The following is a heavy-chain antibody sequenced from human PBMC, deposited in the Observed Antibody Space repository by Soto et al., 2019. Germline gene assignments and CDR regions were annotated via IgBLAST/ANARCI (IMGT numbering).Heavy chain of an antibody. CDR3: ARMRVFYGLASHYIADYYYYYGMDV. D-gene: IGHD3-10*01. J-gene: IGHJ6*02. Sequence: KASCKASGGTFSSYAMSCVRQAPVQGLWWMVWIIPIFGTANYAQKFQGRVTMTTDTSASTVHMDLRSLRSDDTAVYYCARMRVFYGLASHYIADYYYYYGMDVWGQGTPVTVSS. CDR1: GGTFSSYA. CDR2: IIPIFGTA. V-gene: IGHV1-69*05.